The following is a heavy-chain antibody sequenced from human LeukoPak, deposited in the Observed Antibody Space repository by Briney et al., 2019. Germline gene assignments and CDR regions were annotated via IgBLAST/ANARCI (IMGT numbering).Heavy chain of an antibody. CDR1: GGSFSPYY. Sequence: PSETPSLTCAVYGGSFSPYYWSWIRQSPGKGLEWIAEIDHRGDTNYNPSVKSRVTISIDTSKNQFSLNMRSLSAADTAVYYCARGATISETGYFDFWGQGTLVTVSS. CDR3: ARGATISETGYFDF. V-gene: IGHV4-34*01. J-gene: IGHJ4*03. CDR2: IDHRGDT. D-gene: IGHD5-24*01.